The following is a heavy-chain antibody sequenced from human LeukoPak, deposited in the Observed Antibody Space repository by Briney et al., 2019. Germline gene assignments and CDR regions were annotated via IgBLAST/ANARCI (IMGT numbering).Heavy chain of an antibody. CDR1: GFTFDDYA. CDR3: ARDGWGS. D-gene: IGHD7-27*01. J-gene: IGHJ5*02. Sequence: GGSLRLSCAASGFTFDDYAMHWVRQAPGKGLEYVSAISSNGGSTYYANSVKGRFTISRDNSKNTLYLQMGSLRAEDMAVYYCARDGWGSWGQGTLVTVSS. CDR2: ISSNGGST. V-gene: IGHV3-64*01.